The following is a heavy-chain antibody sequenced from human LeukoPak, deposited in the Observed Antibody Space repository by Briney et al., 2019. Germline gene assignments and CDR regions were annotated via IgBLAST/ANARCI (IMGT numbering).Heavy chain of an antibody. J-gene: IGHJ4*02. V-gene: IGHV1-3*01. CDR1: GYTFTRYA. Sequence: GSVRVSCKESGYTFTRYAIHWVRQAPGQRVERRGWINAGKGKTKYTEKFHGSVTITRYTSASTAYMELISLRSEDTAVYYCARDRYYGSGIFALFDYWCQGTLVTVSS. D-gene: IGHD3-10*01. CDR3: ARDRYYGSGIFALFDY. CDR2: INAGKGKT.